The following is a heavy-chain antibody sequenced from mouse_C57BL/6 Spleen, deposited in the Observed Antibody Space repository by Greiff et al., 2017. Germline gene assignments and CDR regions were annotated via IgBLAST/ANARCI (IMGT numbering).Heavy chain of an antibody. J-gene: IGHJ2*01. V-gene: IGHV1-82*01. CDR2: IYPGDGDT. Sequence: VQLQESGPELVKPGASVKISCKASGYAFSSSWMNWVKQRPGKGLEWIGRIYPGDGDTNYNGKFKGKATLTADKSSSTAYMQLSSLTSEDSAVYFCAREGASAVVAPSLDYWGQGTTLTVSS. CDR1: GYAFSSSW. D-gene: IGHD1-1*01. CDR3: AREGASAVVAPSLDY.